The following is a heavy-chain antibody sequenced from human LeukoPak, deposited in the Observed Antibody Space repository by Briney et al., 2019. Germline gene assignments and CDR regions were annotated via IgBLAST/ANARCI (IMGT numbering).Heavy chain of an antibody. CDR1: GYTFTSYD. CDR3: ARDWGSTPAAMPAYHNYMDV. J-gene: IGHJ6*03. Sequence: ASVKVSCKASGYTFTSYDINWVRQATGQGLEWMGWMNPNSGNTGYAQKFQGRVTMTRNTPISTAYMELSSLRSEDTAVYYCARDWGSTPAAMPAYHNYMDVWGKGTTVTISS. D-gene: IGHD2-2*01. CDR2: MNPNSGNT. V-gene: IGHV1-8*01.